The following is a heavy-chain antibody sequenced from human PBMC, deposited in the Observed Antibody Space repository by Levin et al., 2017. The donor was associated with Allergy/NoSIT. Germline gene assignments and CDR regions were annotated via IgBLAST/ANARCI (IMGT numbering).Heavy chain of an antibody. CDR3: ASRYGSGTYYQGNNY. J-gene: IGHJ4*02. D-gene: IGHD3-10*01. CDR1: GFTFSDYY. CDR2: IITSGTHT. V-gene: IGHV3-11*03. Sequence: RPGGSLRLSCAASGFTFSDYYMSWIRQAPGKGLEWISYIITSGTHTSYADSVKGRFTISRDNANNLVFLQMNSLRAEDTAVYYCASRYGSGTYYQGNNYWGQGTLVTVSS.